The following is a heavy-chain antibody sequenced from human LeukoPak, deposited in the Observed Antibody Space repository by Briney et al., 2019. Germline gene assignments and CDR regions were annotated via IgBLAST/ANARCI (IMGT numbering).Heavy chain of an antibody. D-gene: IGHD2-21*01. V-gene: IGHV4-30-4*08. CDR1: GGSISSGDYY. J-gene: IGHJ6*03. CDR2: IYYSGST. Sequence: SSQTLSLTCTVSGGSISSGDYYWSWIRQPPGKGLEWIGYIYYSGSTYYNPSLKSRVTISVDTSKNQFSLKLSSVTAADTVVYYCARVSGGDHYYYYYMDVWGKGTTVTVSS. CDR3: ARVSGGDHYYYYYMDV.